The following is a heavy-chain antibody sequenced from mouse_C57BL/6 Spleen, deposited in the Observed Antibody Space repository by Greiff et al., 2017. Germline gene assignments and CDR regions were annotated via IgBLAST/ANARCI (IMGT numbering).Heavy chain of an antibody. V-gene: IGHV5-17*01. CDR2: ISSGSSTI. CDR1: GFTFSDYG. J-gene: IGHJ4*01. D-gene: IGHD2-1*01. CDR3: AIIYYGNYDYYAMDY. Sequence: EVQVVESGGGLVKPGGSLKLSCAASGFTFSDYGMHWVRQAPEKGLEWVAYISSGSSTIYYADTVKGRFTISRDNAKNTLFLQMTSLRSEDTAMYYCAIIYYGNYDYYAMDYWGQGTSVTVSS.